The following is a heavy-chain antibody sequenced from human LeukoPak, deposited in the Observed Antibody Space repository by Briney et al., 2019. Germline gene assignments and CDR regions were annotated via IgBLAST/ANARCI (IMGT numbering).Heavy chain of an antibody. J-gene: IGHJ6*03. CDR2: IKQDGSEK. CDR1: GFTFEDYG. CDR3: ARLRYNDFWSGHWKYYYYMDV. V-gene: IGHV3-7*01. Sequence: GGSLRLSCAASGFTFEDYGMSWVRQVPGKGLEWVANIKQDGSEKYYVDSVKGRFTISRDNAKNSLYLQMNSLRAEDTALYYCARLRYNDFWSGHWKYYYYMDVWGKGTTVTVSS. D-gene: IGHD3-3*01.